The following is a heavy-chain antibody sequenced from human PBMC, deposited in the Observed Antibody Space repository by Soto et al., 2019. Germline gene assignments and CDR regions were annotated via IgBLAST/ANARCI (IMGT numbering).Heavy chain of an antibody. J-gene: IGHJ6*02. Sequence: GGSLRLSCAASGFTFSDYYMSWIRQAPGKGLEWVSYISSSGSTIYYADSVKGRFTISRDNAKNSLYLQMNSLRAEDTAVYYCARWKYSNSDKIYYSYYGMDVWGQGTTVTVSS. CDR3: ARWKYSNSDKIYYSYYGMDV. CDR1: GFTFSDYY. D-gene: IGHD6-6*01. CDR2: ISSSGSTI. V-gene: IGHV3-11*01.